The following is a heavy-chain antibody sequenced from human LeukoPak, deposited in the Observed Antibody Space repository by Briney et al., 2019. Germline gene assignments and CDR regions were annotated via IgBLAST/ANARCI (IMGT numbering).Heavy chain of an antibody. J-gene: IGHJ4*02. D-gene: IGHD1-26*01. CDR2: ISSYNGNT. CDR1: GYTFISYG. V-gene: IGHV1-18*01. CDR3: ARVEEWEPQPLDY. Sequence: ASVKVSCKASGYTFISYGITWARQAPGQGLEWMGYISSYNGNTNYAQKLQGRVTMTTDTSTSTAYMELRSLRSDDTAVYYCARVEEWEPQPLDYWGQGTLVTVSS.